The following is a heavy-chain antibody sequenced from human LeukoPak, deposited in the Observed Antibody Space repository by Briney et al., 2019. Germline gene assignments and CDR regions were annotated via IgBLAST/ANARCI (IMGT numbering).Heavy chain of an antibody. Sequence: GRSLRLSCAASGFTFSYHPMHWVRQAPGKGLEWVALISYDGSQKYYADSVKGRFTISRDDSKNTLDLQMNSLRVEDTAVYYCAREQGGGWYVLDSWGQGTLVTVSS. CDR3: AREQGGGWYVLDS. J-gene: IGHJ4*02. V-gene: IGHV3-30-3*01. CDR2: ISYDGSQK. CDR1: GFTFSYHP. D-gene: IGHD6-19*01.